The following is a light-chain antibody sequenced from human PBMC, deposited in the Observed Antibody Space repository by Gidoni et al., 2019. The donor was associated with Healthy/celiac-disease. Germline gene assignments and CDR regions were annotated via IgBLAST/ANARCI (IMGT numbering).Light chain of an antibody. CDR3: QQRSNWPPYT. J-gene: IGKJ5*01. V-gene: IGKV3-11*01. CDR1: QSVTSY. CDR2: DAS. Sequence: DILLTQSPATLSLSPGERATLSCRARQSVTSYLAWYQHKPGQAPRLLIYDASNRATGIPARFSGSGSGTDFTLTISSLEPEEFAVYYCQQRSNWPPYTFGQGTRLEIK.